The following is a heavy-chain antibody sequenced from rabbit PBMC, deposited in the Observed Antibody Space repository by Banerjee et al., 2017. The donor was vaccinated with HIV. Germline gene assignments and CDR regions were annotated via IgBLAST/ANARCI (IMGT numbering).Heavy chain of an antibody. CDR2: IYGGSSGRT. J-gene: IGHJ4*01. Sequence: QSLEESGGDLVKPGASLTLTCTASGFSFSSSYYMSWVRQAPGKGLEWLSCIYGGSSGRTWYASWVNGRCTISKTSSTTVSLQMTSLTAADTATYFCARNMGYGSSSGYYGLWGPGTLVTVS. V-gene: IGHV1S40*01. CDR1: GFSFSSSYY. CDR3: ARNMGYGSSSGYYGL. D-gene: IGHD1-1*01.